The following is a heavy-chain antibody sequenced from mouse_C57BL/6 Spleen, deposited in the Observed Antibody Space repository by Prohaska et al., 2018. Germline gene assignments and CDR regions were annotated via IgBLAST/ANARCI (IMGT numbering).Heavy chain of an antibody. Sequence: AASGFTFSDYGMHWVRQAPEKGLEWVAYISSGSSTIYYADTVKGRFTISRDNAKNTLFLQMTSLRSEDTAMYYCARWGFDYWGQGTTLTVSS. V-gene: IGHV5-17*01. CDR3: ARWGFDY. CDR1: GFTFSDYG. J-gene: IGHJ2*01. CDR2: ISSGSSTI.